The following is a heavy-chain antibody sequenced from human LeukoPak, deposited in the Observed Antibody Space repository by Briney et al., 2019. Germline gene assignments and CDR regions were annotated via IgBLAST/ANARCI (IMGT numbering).Heavy chain of an antibody. Sequence: GGSLRLSCAASGSTFSSYSMNWVRQAPGKGLEWVSSISSSSSYIYYADSVKGRFTISRDNAKNSLYLQMNSLRAEDTAVYYCARWGGNSSARSFDYWGQGTLVTVSS. CDR2: ISSSSSYI. D-gene: IGHD4-23*01. CDR3: ARWGGNSSARSFDY. V-gene: IGHV3-21*01. CDR1: GSTFSSYS. J-gene: IGHJ4*02.